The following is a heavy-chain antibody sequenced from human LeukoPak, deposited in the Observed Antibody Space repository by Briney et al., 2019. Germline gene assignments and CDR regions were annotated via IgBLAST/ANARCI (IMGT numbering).Heavy chain of an antibody. D-gene: IGHD4-17*01. CDR1: GFTFSSCE. CDR2: ISSSGSTI. V-gene: IGHV3-48*03. J-gene: IGHJ4*02. Sequence: PGGSLRLSCAASGFTFSSCEMNWVRQAPGKGLEWVSYISSSGSTIYYADSVRGRFTISRDNAKNTLYLQMNNLRVEDTAVFYCVNGESFYGDYGFDYWGQGTLVTVSS. CDR3: VNGESFYGDYGFDY.